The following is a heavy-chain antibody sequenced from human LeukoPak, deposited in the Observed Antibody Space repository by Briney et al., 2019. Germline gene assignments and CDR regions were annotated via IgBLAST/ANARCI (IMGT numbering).Heavy chain of an antibody. Sequence: SVKVSCKASGGTFSSCAISWVRQAPGQGLEWMGGIIPIFGTANYAQKFQGRVTITTDESTGTAYMELSSLRSEDTAVYYCARGRVEMATINDYFDYWGQGTLVTVSS. CDR3: ARGRVEMATINDYFDY. CDR1: GGTFSSCA. V-gene: IGHV1-69*05. J-gene: IGHJ4*02. CDR2: IIPIFGTA. D-gene: IGHD5-24*01.